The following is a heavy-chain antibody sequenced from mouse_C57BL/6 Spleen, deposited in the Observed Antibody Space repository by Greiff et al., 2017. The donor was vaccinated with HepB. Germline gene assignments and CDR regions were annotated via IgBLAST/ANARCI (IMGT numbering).Heavy chain of an antibody. Sequence: EVKVVESGEGLVKPGGSLKLSCAASGFTFSSYAMSWVRQTPEKRLEWVAYISSGGDYIYYADTVKGRFTISRDNARNTLYLQMSSLKSEDTAMYYCTRGGLGGAMDYWGQGTSVTVSS. CDR1: GFTFSSYA. J-gene: IGHJ4*01. D-gene: IGHD4-1*01. CDR3: TRGGLGGAMDY. CDR2: ISSGGDYI. V-gene: IGHV5-9-1*02.